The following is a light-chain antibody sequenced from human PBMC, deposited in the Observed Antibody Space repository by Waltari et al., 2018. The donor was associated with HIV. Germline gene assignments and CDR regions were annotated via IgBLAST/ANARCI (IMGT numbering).Light chain of an antibody. J-gene: IGKJ1*01. CDR1: QAIGTS. CDR2: GAS. V-gene: IGKV1-8*01. CDR3: QQYYSYPRT. Sequence: AIQMTQSPSSFSASTGDRVTITCRASQAIGTSLAWYQQKSGNAPNLLIYGASTLQNGVPSMFSGSGSGTDFTLTISCLQSEDFATYYCQQYYSYPRTFVQVTKVEI.